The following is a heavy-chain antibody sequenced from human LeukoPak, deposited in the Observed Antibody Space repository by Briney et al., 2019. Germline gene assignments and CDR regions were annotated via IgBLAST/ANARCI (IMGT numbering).Heavy chain of an antibody. CDR3: AREDDYYGSGSLDY. V-gene: IGHV3-33*01. J-gene: IGHJ4*02. CDR1: GFTFSSYG. Sequence: PGRSLRLSCAASGFTFSSYGMHWVRQAPGKGLEWVAVIRYDGSNKYYADSVKGRFTISRDNSKNTLYLQMNSLRAEDTAVYYCAREDDYYGSGSLDYWGQGTLVTVSS. CDR2: IRYDGSNK. D-gene: IGHD3-10*01.